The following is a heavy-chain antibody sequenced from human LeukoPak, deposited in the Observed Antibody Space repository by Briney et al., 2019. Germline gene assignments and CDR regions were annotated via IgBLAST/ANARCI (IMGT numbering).Heavy chain of an antibody. CDR1: GGSFSGYY. CDR3: ARGRYSSSWSYNWFDP. J-gene: IGHJ5*02. Sequence: SETLSPTCAVYGGSFSGYYWSWIRQPPGKGLEWIGEINHSGSTNYNPSLKSRVTISVDTSKNQFSLKLSSVTAADTAVYYCARGRYSSSWSYNWFDPWGQGTLVTVSS. V-gene: IGHV4-34*01. D-gene: IGHD6-13*01. CDR2: INHSGST.